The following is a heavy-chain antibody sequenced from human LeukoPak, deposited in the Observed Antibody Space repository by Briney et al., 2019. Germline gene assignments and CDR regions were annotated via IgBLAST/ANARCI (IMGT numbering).Heavy chain of an antibody. CDR2: ISWNSGSI. CDR3: AKDRTDSLDAFDI. CDR1: GFTFDDYA. Sequence: GGSLRLSCAASGFTFDDYAMHRVRQAPGNGLEWVSGISWNSGSIGYADSVKGRFTISRDNAKNSLYLQMNSLRAEDTALYYCAKDRTDSLDAFDIWGQGTMVTVSS. D-gene: IGHD1-14*01. V-gene: IGHV3-9*01. J-gene: IGHJ3*02.